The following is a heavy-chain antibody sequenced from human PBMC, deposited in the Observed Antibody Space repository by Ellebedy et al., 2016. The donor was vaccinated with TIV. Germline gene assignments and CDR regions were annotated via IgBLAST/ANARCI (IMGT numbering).Heavy chain of an antibody. Sequence: GSLRLSCSVSGASISSYYWTWIRQPAGEGLEWIGRIYTSGSTNYNPSLKSRVTMSVDTSKNQFSLKLSSVTAADTAVYYCARARYGAYRYFDLWGRGTLVTVSS. V-gene: IGHV4-4*07. D-gene: IGHD4-17*01. CDR2: IYTSGST. CDR3: ARARYGAYRYFDL. CDR1: GASISSYY. J-gene: IGHJ2*01.